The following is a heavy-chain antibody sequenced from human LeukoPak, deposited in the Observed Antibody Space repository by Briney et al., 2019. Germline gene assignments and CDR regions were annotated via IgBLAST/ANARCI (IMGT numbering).Heavy chain of an antibody. J-gene: IGHJ3*02. V-gene: IGHV1-2*02. Sequence: ASVKVSCKASGYTCTGYYMHWVRQAPGQGLEWMGWMNSNSGGTNYAQKFQGRVTMTRDTSISTAYMELSRLKSDDTAVYYCARVRRLGELSLLGAFDIWGQGTMVTVSS. CDR1: GYTCTGYY. D-gene: IGHD3-16*02. CDR2: MNSNSGGT. CDR3: ARVRRLGELSLLGAFDI.